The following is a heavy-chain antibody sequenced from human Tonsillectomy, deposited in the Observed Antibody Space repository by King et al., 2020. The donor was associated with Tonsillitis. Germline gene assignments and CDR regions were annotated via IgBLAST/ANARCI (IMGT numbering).Heavy chain of an antibody. V-gene: IGHV3-74*01. Sequence: VQLVESGGGLVQPGGSLRLSCAASGFTFSSYWMHWVRQAPGKGLVWVSRINSDGSSTSYADSVKGRFTISRDNAKNTLYLQMNSLRAEDTAVYYCAMGYYYGSGSFYGMDVWGQGTTVTVSS. D-gene: IGHD3-10*01. CDR1: GFTFSSYW. CDR2: INSDGSST. CDR3: AMGYYYGSGSFYGMDV. J-gene: IGHJ6*02.